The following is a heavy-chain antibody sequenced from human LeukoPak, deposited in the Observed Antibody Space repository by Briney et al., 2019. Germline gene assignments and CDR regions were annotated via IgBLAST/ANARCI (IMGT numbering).Heavy chain of an antibody. CDR1: GGSLINHY. D-gene: IGHD3-16*01. Sequence: SETLSLTCGVSGGSLINHYWRWIRQSPGEGLEWRAYIYYSGNTNYNPALKSSVTNSVNLPNHQVSLRLTSVTAEHPAAYYRARHDLTAGGGSWFDPWGQGTLVTVSS. CDR3: ARHDLTAGGGSWFDP. V-gene: IGHV4-59*08. CDR2: IYYSGNT. J-gene: IGHJ5*02.